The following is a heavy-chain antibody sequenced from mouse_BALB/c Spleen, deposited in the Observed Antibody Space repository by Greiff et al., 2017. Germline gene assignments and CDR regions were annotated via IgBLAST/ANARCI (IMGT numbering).Heavy chain of an antibody. J-gene: IGHJ4*01. CDR3: ARLNGNYYAMDY. CDR1: GFAFSSYD. CDR2: ISSGGGST. D-gene: IGHD2-1*01. Sequence: EVQVVESGGGLVKPGGSLKLSCAASGFAFSSYDMSWVRQTPEKRLEWVAYISSGGGSTYYPDTVKGRFTISRDNAKNTLYLQMSSLKSEDTAMYYCARLNGNYYAMDYWGQGTSVTVSS. V-gene: IGHV5-12-1*01.